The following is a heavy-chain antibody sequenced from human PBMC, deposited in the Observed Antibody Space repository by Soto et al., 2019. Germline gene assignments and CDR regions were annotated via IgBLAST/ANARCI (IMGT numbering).Heavy chain of an antibody. CDR2: VKGNGGST. CDR1: GFVFNNYV. Sequence: EVLLLESGGGFVQPGGSLRLSCAASGFVFNNYVMTWVRQAPGKELEWVSGVKGNGGSTHHADSVQGRSTISRDDSKNALYLQMNGLRADDTAVYHCTRGLGSFDPFDAWVPRTRVTVS. D-gene: IGHD3-16*01. V-gene: IGHV3-23*01. CDR3: TRGLGSFDPFDA. J-gene: IGHJ3*01.